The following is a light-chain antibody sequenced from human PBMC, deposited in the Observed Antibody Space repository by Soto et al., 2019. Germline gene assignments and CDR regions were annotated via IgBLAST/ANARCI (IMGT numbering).Light chain of an antibody. CDR1: QSIGTW. J-gene: IGKJ5*01. CDR2: DAS. Sequence: GDRVTITCRASQSIGTWLAWYQHRPGKAPSLLIYDASTLRSGVPSRFSGSGSGTEFTLTISSLQADDFATYYCQQSDTYPLTFGQGTRLEIK. V-gene: IGKV1-5*01. CDR3: QQSDTYPLT.